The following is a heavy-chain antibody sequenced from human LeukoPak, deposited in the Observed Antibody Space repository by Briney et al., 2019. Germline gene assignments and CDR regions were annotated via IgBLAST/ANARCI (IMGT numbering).Heavy chain of an antibody. Sequence: GGSLRLSCAASGFTFSSYAMHWVRQAPGKGLEWVAVISYDGSNKYYADSVKGRFTISRDNSKNTLYLQMNSLRAEDTAVYYCARGRRHGGSYSPRDWYFQHWGQGTLVTVSS. CDR1: GFTFSSYA. V-gene: IGHV3-30-3*01. J-gene: IGHJ1*01. CDR3: ARGRRHGGSYSPRDWYFQH. CDR2: ISYDGSNK. D-gene: IGHD1-26*01.